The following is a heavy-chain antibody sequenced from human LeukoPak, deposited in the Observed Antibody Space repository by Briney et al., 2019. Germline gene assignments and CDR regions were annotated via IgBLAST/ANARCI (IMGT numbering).Heavy chain of an antibody. J-gene: IGHJ4*02. Sequence: PGGSLRLSCAASGLIFSNYWMSWFRQAPGKGLEWVSSISSSSSYIYYADSVKGRFTISRDNAKNSLYLQMNSLRAEDTAVYYCARDQGPGYSSGWYPYYFDYWGQGTLVTVSS. V-gene: IGHV3-21*01. D-gene: IGHD6-19*01. CDR2: ISSSSSYI. CDR3: ARDQGPGYSSGWYPYYFDY. CDR1: GLIFSNYW.